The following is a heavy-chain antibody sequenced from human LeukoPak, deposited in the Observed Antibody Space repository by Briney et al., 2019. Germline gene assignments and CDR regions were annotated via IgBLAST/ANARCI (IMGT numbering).Heavy chain of an antibody. V-gene: IGHV3-30*02. J-gene: IGHJ4*02. D-gene: IGHD2-15*01. CDR2: IGNDGSNK. Sequence: GGSLRLSCAASGFTFSDYYMSWIRQAPGKGLEWLAFIGNDGSNKYYVDSVKGRFTISRDNSKNTLYLQMSTLRAEDTAVYHCAAHQGYCSGGGCGPYWGQGTQVTVSS. CDR3: AAHQGYCSGGGCGPY. CDR1: GFTFSDYY.